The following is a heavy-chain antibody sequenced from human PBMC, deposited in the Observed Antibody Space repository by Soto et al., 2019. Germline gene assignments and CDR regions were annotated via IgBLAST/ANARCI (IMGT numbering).Heavy chain of an antibody. CDR3: AKNQERELPRVIDF. J-gene: IGHJ4*02. CDR2: MSGSSSTT. V-gene: IGHV3-23*01. Sequence: LRLSCATSGLTFSNYAMSWVRQAPGGGLEWVSSMSGSSSTTYCADSVRGRFTISRDRSKNTLYLQMSSLRAEDTALYYCAKNQERELPRVIDFWGQGTLVTVSS. D-gene: IGHD1-7*01. CDR1: GLTFSNYA.